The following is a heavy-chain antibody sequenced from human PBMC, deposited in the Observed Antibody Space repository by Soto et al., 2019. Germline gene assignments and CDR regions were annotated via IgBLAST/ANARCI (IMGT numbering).Heavy chain of an antibody. D-gene: IGHD6-19*01. CDR2: ISYDGTNK. CDR3: ARDPSPYTSGWYGVDF. V-gene: IGHV3-30*04. Sequence: QVQLVESGGGVVQPGRSLRLSCAASGFMFSAYAKLWVRQAPGKGLEWVAAISYDGTNKYYADSVKGRFTISRDNSKNTLFLQMNSLRAEDTAVYYCARDPSPYTSGWYGVDFWGHGTLVTVSS. J-gene: IGHJ4*01. CDR1: GFMFSAYA.